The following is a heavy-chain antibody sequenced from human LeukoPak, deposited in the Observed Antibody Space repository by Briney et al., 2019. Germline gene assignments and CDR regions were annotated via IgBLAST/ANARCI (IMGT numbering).Heavy chain of an antibody. CDR3: ARDHYDYVWGSYVPLWYFDY. CDR2: IYYSGST. V-gene: IGHV4-59*01. Sequence: SETLSLTCTVSGGSISSYSWRWIRQPPGKGLEWIGYIYYSGSTNYNPSLKSRVTISVDTSKNQFSLKLSSVTAADTAVYYCARDHYDYVWGSYVPLWYFDYWGQGTLVTVSS. J-gene: IGHJ4*02. D-gene: IGHD3-16*01. CDR1: GGSISSYS.